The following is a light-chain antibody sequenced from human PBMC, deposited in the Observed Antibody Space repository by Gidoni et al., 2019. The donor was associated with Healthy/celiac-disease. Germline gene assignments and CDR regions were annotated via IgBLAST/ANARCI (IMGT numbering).Light chain of an antibody. CDR3: AAWDDSLNGYV. CDR1: SSNIGSNT. Sequence: QSVLTQPPSASGTPGQRFTISCSGSSSNIGSNTVNWYQQPPGTAPKLLIYSNNQRPSGVPDRFSGSKSGTSASLAISGLQSEDEADYYCAAWDDSLNGYVFGTGTKVTVL. CDR2: SNN. J-gene: IGLJ1*01. V-gene: IGLV1-44*01.